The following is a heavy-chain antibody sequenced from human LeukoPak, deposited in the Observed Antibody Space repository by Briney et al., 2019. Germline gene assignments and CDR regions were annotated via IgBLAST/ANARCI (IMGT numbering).Heavy chain of an antibody. Sequence: GASVKVSCKASGGTFSSYAISWVRQAPGQGLEWMGGIIPIFGTANYAQKFQGRVTITADESTSTAYMELSSLRSEDTAVYYCAREVDYYGSGSYPDYWGQGTLVTVSS. CDR1: GGTFSSYA. D-gene: IGHD3-10*01. V-gene: IGHV1-69*13. J-gene: IGHJ4*02. CDR2: IIPIFGTA. CDR3: AREVDYYGSGSYPDY.